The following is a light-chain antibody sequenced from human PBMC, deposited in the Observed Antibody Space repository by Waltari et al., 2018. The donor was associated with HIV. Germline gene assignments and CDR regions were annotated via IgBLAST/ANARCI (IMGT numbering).Light chain of an antibody. Sequence: QSVLTQPPSVSGAPGQRVTISCTGNSSNIGAGYDVHGYQQLPRTAPKLLSYVNTHRPSGVPARFSGSRSGTSASLAITGLQAEDAAHYYCQSYDSSLSGSIFGGGTKLTVL. J-gene: IGLJ2*01. CDR2: VNT. CDR1: SSNIGAGYD. V-gene: IGLV1-40*01. CDR3: QSYDSSLSGSI.